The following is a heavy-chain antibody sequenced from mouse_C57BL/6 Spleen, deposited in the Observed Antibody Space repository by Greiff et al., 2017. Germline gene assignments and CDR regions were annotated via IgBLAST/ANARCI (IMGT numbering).Heavy chain of an antibody. J-gene: IGHJ3*01. D-gene: IGHD1-1*01. CDR3: ARPYGSSYRFAY. V-gene: IGHV1-59*01. CDR2: IDPSDSYT. CDR1: GYTFTSYW. Sequence: QVQLKQPGAELVRPGTSVKLSCKASGYTFTSYWMHWVKQRPGQGLEWIGVIDPSDSYTNYNQKFKGKATLTVDTSSSTAYMQLSSLTSEDSAVYYCARPYGSSYRFAYWGQGTLVTVSA.